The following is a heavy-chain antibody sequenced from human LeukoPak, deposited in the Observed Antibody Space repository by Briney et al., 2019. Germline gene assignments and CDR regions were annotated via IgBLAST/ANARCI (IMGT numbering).Heavy chain of an antibody. J-gene: IGHJ4*02. CDR1: GGSFSGYH. CDR2: INQSGRT. D-gene: IGHD5-18*01. Sequence: SETLSLTCAVYGGSFSGYHWSWIRQPPGKGLEWIGEINQSGRTNYNPSLKSRVTISVDTSKNQFFLKLTSVTAADTAVYYCARREGYSYGFDYWGQGTLVTVSS. V-gene: IGHV4-34*01. CDR3: ARREGYSYGFDY.